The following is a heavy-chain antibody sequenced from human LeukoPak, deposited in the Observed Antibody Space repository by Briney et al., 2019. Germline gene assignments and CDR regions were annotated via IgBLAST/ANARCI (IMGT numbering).Heavy chain of an antibody. CDR2: ISGSGGST. J-gene: IGHJ4*02. V-gene: IGHV3-23*01. CDR1: GFTFSSYA. D-gene: IGHD6-13*01. Sequence: GGSLRLSCAASGFTFSSYAMSWVRQAPGKGLEWVSAISGSGGSTYYADSVKGRFTISRDNSKNTLYLQMNSLRAEDTAVYYCAKDHVIAAAGPNLFDYWGQGTLVTVSS. CDR3: AKDHVIAAAGPNLFDY.